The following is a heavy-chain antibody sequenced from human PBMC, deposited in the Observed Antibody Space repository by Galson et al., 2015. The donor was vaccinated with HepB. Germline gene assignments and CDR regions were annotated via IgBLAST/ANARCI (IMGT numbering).Heavy chain of an antibody. CDR1: GFTFSSYG. Sequence: SLRLSCAASGFTFSSYGMHWVRQAPGKGLEWVAVISYDGSNKYYADSVKGRFTISRDNSKNTLYLQMNSLRAEDTAVYYCAKERSGSWLAYYYGMDVWGQGTTVTVSS. V-gene: IGHV3-30*18. J-gene: IGHJ6*02. CDR2: ISYDGSNK. D-gene: IGHD1-26*01. CDR3: AKERSGSWLAYYYGMDV.